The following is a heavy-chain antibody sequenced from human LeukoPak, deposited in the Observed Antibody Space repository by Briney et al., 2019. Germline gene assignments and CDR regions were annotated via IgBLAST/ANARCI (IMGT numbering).Heavy chain of an antibody. V-gene: IGHV3-48*04. D-gene: IGHD6-19*01. J-gene: IGHJ5*02. CDR1: GFIFCNYN. CDR3: ARDRIAVADNWFDP. Sequence: GGSLRLSCAAPGFIFCNYNMNWVRQAPGEGLEWVSYISSSSSTIYYADSVKGRFTISRDNAKNSLYLQMNSLRAEDTAVYYCARDRIAVADNWFDPWGQGTLVTVSS. CDR2: ISSSSSTI.